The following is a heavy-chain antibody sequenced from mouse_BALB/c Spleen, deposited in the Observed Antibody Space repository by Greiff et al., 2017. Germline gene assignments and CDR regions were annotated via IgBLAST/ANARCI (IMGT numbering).Heavy chain of an antibody. CDR1: GFTFSSFG. Sequence: EVMLVESGGGLVQPGGSRKLSCAASGFTFSSFGMHWVRQAPEKGLEWVAYISSGSSTIYYADTVKGRFTISRDNPKNTLFLQMTSLRSEDTAMYYCARDLVFDYWGQGTTLTVSS. V-gene: IGHV5-17*02. CDR2: ISSGSSTI. J-gene: IGHJ2*01. CDR3: ARDLVFDY. D-gene: IGHD2-10*02.